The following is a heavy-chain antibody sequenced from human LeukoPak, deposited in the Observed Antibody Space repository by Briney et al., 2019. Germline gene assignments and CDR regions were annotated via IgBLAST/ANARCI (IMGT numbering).Heavy chain of an antibody. J-gene: IGHJ6*02. CDR1: GYTFTSYD. V-gene: IGHV1-8*01. CDR2: MNPNSGNT. CDR3: ARRYYDFWSGYHYYYYYGMDV. D-gene: IGHD3-3*01. Sequence: ASVTVSCKASGYTFTSYDINWVRQATGQGLEWMGWMNPNSGNTGYAQKFQGRVTMTRNTSISTAYMELSSLRSEDTAVYYCARRYYDFWSGYHYYYYYGMDVWGQGTTVTVSS.